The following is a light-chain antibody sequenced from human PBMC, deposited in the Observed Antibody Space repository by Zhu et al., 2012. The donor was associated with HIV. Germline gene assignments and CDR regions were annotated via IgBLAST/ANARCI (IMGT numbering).Light chain of an antibody. CDR1: QSVYSN. CDR2: GAS. J-gene: IGKJ1*01. Sequence: ETVMTQSPATLSVSPGERVTLSCGASQSVYSNMARYQQRPGQPPSLLIYGASARAAGIPARFSGSGFGTEFTLTISSVQSEDFAIYYCQQYDAWPETFGQGTKVEIK. V-gene: IGKV3-15*01. CDR3: QQYDAWPET.